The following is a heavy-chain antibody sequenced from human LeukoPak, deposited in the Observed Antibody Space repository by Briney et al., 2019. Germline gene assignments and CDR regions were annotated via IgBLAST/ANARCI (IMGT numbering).Heavy chain of an antibody. V-gene: IGHV1-8*02. Sequence: ASVKVSCKASGYTFTNYYFHWVRQATGQGLEWMGWMNPSTGNTDYAQKFQGRVTMTRDTSISTAYMELSSLRPEDTAVYYCARDSQYYYGSGANWFDPWGQGTLVTVSS. CDR1: GYTFTNYY. D-gene: IGHD3-10*01. CDR3: ARDSQYYYGSGANWFDP. J-gene: IGHJ5*02. CDR2: MNPSTGNT.